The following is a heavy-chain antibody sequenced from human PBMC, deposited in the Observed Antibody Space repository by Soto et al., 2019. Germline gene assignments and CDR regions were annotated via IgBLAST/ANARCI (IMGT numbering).Heavy chain of an antibody. CDR3: AKDLQSYGNYDYYCYGMDV. J-gene: IGHJ6*02. CDR1: GFTFSTYG. D-gene: IGHD4-4*01. Sequence: QVQLVESGGGEVQPGRSLTISCAASGFTFSTYGMHWVRQTPGKGLEWVAVISYDGTNKFYSDSVKGPFTISRDNLKNTLTRQMNSLRAVDTAVYSCAKDLQSYGNYDYYCYGMDVWGLGTRVTVAS. CDR2: ISYDGTNK. V-gene: IGHV3-30*18.